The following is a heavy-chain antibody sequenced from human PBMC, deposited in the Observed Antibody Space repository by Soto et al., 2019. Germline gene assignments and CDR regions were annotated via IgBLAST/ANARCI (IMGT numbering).Heavy chain of an antibody. CDR3: AIEDRRSNQFDH. D-gene: IGHD6-13*01. J-gene: IGHJ4*02. Sequence: ASVKVSCKVSGYTLTELSIHWVRQAPGEGLEWMGGFDLENGETIYAQRFQGRVTMTEESSADTPYMELTSLRSEDTAVSYCAIEDRRSNQFDHRGQGTMVRFSS. CDR2: FDLENGET. V-gene: IGHV1-24*01. CDR1: GYTLTELS.